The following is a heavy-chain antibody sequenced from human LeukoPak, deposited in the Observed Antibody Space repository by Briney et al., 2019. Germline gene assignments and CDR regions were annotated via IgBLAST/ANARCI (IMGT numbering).Heavy chain of an antibody. D-gene: IGHD6-19*01. CDR1: GFTFNDAW. CDR2: IRSKTDGGTV. J-gene: IGHJ4*02. CDR3: TTGKSVTGGHF. Sequence: GGSLRLSCAASGFTFNDAWMSWVRQAPGKGLEWVGRIRSKTDGGTVDYAAPVKGRFTISRDDSKNMLYLQMSSLKVEDTAYYYCTTGKSVTGGHFWGQGILVTVSS. V-gene: IGHV3-15*01.